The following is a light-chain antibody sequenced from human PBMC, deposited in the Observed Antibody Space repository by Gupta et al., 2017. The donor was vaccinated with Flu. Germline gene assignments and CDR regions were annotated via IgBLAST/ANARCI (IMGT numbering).Light chain of an antibody. CDR3: SSRESTNSVLYV. CDR1: SLRSYY. CDR2: GEN. Sequence: SSELTQDPAVAVALGQTVRIACRGDSLRSYYASWYQQKPGQAPVLVIYGENKRLSGIPDRFSGSTSGNTASLTITGAQAEDEADYYCSSRESTNSVLYVFGTGTEVTVL. J-gene: IGLJ1*01. V-gene: IGLV3-19*01.